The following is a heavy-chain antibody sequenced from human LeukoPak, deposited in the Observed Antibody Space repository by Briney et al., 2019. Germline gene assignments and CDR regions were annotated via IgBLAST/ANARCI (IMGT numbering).Heavy chain of an antibody. V-gene: IGHV3-23*01. CDR2: ISGSGGST. J-gene: IGHJ5*02. CDR3: AKDPSCDDIVVVPAANNWFDP. CDR1: GFTFSSYA. Sequence: GGSLRLSCAASGFTFSSYAMSWVRQAPGKGLEWVSAISGSGGSTYYADSVKGRFTISRDNSKNTLYLQMNSLRAEDTAVYYCAKDPSCDDIVVVPAANNWFDPWGQGTLVTVSS. D-gene: IGHD2-2*01.